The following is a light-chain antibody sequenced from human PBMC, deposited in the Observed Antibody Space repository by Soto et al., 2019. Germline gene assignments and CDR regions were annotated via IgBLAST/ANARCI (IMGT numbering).Light chain of an antibody. CDR1: QSVDSNY. J-gene: IGKJ3*01. CDR3: HQYGLSPPYT. V-gene: IGKV3-20*01. CDR2: GAS. Sequence: EIVLTQSPGTLSLSPGAGATLSCRASQSVDSNYLAWYQHKPGQAPRLLIYGASTRATGIPDRFSGSGSGTDFTLTISRLEPEDFAVYYCHQYGLSPPYTFGPGTKVDIK.